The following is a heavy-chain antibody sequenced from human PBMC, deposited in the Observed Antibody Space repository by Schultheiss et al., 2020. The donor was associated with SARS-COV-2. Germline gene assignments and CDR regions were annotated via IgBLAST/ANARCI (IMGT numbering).Heavy chain of an antibody. CDR2: IIPIFGTA. V-gene: IGHV1-69*05. CDR1: GGTFSSYA. Sequence: SVKVSCKASGGTFSSYAISWVRQAPGQGLEWMGGIIPIFGTANYAQKFQGRVTMTTDTSTSTAYMELRSLRSDDTAVYYCARELPPAYSSGWTDFDYWGHGTLVTVSS. J-gene: IGHJ4*01. CDR3: ARELPPAYSSGWTDFDY. D-gene: IGHD6-19*01.